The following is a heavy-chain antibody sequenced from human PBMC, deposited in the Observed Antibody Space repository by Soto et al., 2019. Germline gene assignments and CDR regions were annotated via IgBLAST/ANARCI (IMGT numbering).Heavy chain of an antibody. Sequence: PGGSLRLSCAASGFTFSSYAMHWVRQAPGKGLEWVAVISYDGSNKYYADSVKGRFTISRDNSKNTLYLQMNSLRAEDTAVYYCARDTLQGTIGKEGYGMGVWRKRTTVTVSS. J-gene: IGHJ6*04. V-gene: IGHV3-30-3*01. CDR2: ISYDGSNK. D-gene: IGHD3-3*01. CDR3: ARDTLQGTIGKEGYGMGV. CDR1: GFTFSSYA.